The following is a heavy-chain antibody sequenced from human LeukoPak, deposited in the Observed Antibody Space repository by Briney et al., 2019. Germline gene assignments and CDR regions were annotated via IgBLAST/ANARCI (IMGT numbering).Heavy chain of an antibody. CDR2: ISYDGSNK. Sequence: GGSLRLSCAASGFTFRSYAMHWVRQAPGKGLEWVAVISYDGSNKYYADSVKGRFTISRDNSKNTLYLQMNSLRAEDTAVYYCASGVAAAGTSYFDYWGQGTLVTVSS. CDR3: ASGVAAAGTSYFDY. J-gene: IGHJ4*02. D-gene: IGHD6-13*01. CDR1: GFTFRSYA. V-gene: IGHV3-30-3*01.